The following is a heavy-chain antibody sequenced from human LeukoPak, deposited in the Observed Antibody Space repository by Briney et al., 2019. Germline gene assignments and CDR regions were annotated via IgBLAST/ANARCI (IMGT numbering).Heavy chain of an antibody. Sequence: PSETLSLTCAVSGGSISSYYWSWIRQPPGKGLEWIGYIFYSGTTNYNPSLKSRITISLDTSKNQFSLKLSSMTAADTAVYYRARAKLWETFDYWGQGTLVTVSS. V-gene: IGHV4-59*01. D-gene: IGHD3-10*01. CDR3: ARAKLWETFDY. CDR1: GGSISSYY. J-gene: IGHJ4*02. CDR2: IFYSGTT.